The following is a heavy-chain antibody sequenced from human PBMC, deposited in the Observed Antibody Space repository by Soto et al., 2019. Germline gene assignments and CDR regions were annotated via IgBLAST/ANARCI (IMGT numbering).Heavy chain of an antibody. CDR3: VRNPYYDSSGYYHPGRV. D-gene: IGHD3-22*01. Sequence: GGSLRLSCAASGFTFSSYSMNWVRQAPGKGLEWVSYISSSSSTIYYADSVKGRFTISRDNAKNSLYLQMNSLRDEETAVYYCVRNPYYDSSGYYHPGRVWGQGTTVTVSS. CDR2: ISSSSSTI. J-gene: IGHJ6*02. CDR1: GFTFSSYS. V-gene: IGHV3-48*02.